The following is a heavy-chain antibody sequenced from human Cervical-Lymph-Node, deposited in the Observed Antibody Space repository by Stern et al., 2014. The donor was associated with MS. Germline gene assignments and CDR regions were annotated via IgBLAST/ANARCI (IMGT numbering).Heavy chain of an antibody. CDR2: VALDAVNT. CDR1: GFIFNSYA. V-gene: IGHV3-30*18. J-gene: IGHJ4*02. D-gene: IGHD4-17*01. CDR3: AKDLSECGDYYFES. Sequence: LVQSGGGVVQPGRSLRLSCAGSGFIFNSYAMHWVRQAPGKGLEWVSVVALDAVNTHYEDSVRVLYTISIDNSRNTLYLQMDSLRAEDTAVYFCAKDLSECGDYYFESWGQGTLVTVSS.